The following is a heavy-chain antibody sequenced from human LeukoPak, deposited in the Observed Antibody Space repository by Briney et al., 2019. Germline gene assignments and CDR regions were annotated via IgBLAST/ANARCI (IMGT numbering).Heavy chain of an antibody. V-gene: IGHV1-24*01. J-gene: IGHJ4*02. CDR1: GYTLTEFS. CDR3: ATEGIAVAADPLSH. D-gene: IGHD6-19*01. Sequence: ASVKVSCKVSGYTLTEFSMHWVRQAPGKGLEWMGGFDPEDGETIYAQKFQGRVTMTEDTSTDTAYMELSSLRSKDTAVYYCATEGIAVAADPLSHWGQGTLVTVSS. CDR2: FDPEDGET.